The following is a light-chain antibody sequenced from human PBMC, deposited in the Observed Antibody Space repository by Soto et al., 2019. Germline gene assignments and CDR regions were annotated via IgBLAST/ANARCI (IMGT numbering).Light chain of an antibody. V-gene: IGKV3-20*01. Sequence: IVLTQSPGTLSLSPGERVTLSCRASQSVSSSYLAWYQQKPGQAPRLLIYGASSRATGIPDRFSGSGSGTDFTLTINRLEPEDFAVYYCEQYDKSITFGGGTNADIK. CDR2: GAS. CDR3: EQYDKSIT. J-gene: IGKJ4*01. CDR1: QSVSSSY.